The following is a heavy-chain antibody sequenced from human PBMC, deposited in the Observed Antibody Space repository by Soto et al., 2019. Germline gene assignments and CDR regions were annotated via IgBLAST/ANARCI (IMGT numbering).Heavy chain of an antibody. Sequence: QVQLVQSGAEVKKPGSSVKVSCKASGGTVSSSAISWVRQAHGQGLEWMGGIIPIFGTADYAQKFQGRVTITADESTSTAYMELSSMRSEDTAGYYCARSGARTGDYSYGMDVWGQGTTVTVSS. J-gene: IGHJ6*02. CDR3: ARSGARTGDYSYGMDV. CDR2: IIPIFGTA. D-gene: IGHD1-1*01. V-gene: IGHV1-69*12. CDR1: GGTVSSSA.